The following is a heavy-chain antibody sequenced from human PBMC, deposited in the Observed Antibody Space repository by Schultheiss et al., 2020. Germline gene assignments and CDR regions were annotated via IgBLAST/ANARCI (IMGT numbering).Heavy chain of an antibody. CDR2: ISSSSSTI. CDR3: ARATGPYYDFWSGYYRECWFDP. CDR1: GFTFSRYA. V-gene: IGHV3-48*04. J-gene: IGHJ5*02. Sequence: GGSLRLPCAASGFTFSRYAMHWVRQAPGKVLEWVSYISSSSSTIYYADSVKGRFTISRDNANNTLYLQMNSLRAEDTAVYYCARATGPYYDFWSGYYRECWFDPWVEGSLETVSS. D-gene: IGHD3-3*01.